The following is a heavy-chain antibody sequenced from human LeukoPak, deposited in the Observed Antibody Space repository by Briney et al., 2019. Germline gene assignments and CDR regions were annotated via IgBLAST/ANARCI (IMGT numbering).Heavy chain of an antibody. J-gene: IGHJ4*02. CDR2: INHSRST. D-gene: IGHD3-10*01. CDR1: GGSFSGYY. Sequence: PAETLSLTCAVYGGSFSGYYLSWIRQPPGKGLEWIGEINHSRSTNYNASVKSRATISVDTSKNKFSVKLRSVTAPDTAVYYCARPVRHYYGSGSYYGLTSSVGTCYSDYWGQGHLLT. V-gene: IGHV4-34*01. CDR3: ARPVRHYYGSGSYYGLTSSVGTCYSDY.